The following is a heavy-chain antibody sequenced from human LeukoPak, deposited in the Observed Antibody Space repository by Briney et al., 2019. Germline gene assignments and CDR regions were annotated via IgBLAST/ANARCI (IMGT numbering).Heavy chain of an antibody. J-gene: IGHJ5*02. CDR1: GFTLINSA. CDR3: AAGDTLVRGVIIPFAP. D-gene: IGHD3-10*01. CDR2: IIVGSGQT. Sequence: SVKVSFKASGFTLINSAVQWVRQARGQRLERVGWIIVGSGQTRYAQKFQERVTITRDMSTSTAFLELSSLRSEDSAVYYCAAGDTLVRGVIIPFAPWGQGTLVTVSS. V-gene: IGHV1-58*01.